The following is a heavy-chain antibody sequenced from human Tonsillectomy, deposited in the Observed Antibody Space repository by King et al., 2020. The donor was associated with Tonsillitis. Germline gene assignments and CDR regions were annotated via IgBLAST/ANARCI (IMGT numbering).Heavy chain of an antibody. CDR3: AREYYYDCNYYFDY. J-gene: IGHJ4*02. V-gene: IGHV1-18*04. D-gene: IGHD3-22*01. CDR2: ISAYNGNT. CDR1: GYTFINYG. Sequence: QLVQSGAEVKKPGASVKVSCKASGYTFINYGISWVRQAPGQGLEWMGWISAYNGNTNYAQSLQGRVTMTTDTSTSTAYMELRSLRSDDTAVYYCAREYYYDCNYYFDYWGQGTLVTVSS.